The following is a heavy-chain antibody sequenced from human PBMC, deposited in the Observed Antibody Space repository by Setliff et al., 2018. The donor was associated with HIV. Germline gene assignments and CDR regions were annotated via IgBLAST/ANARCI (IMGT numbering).Heavy chain of an antibody. CDR3: ARRSGWFYDY. Sequence: PSETLSLTCNVSGGSISSYYWNWIRQPPGKGLEWIGYIYYSGGTNYNPSLKSRVTISVDTSKNQFSLKLSSVTAADTAVYYCARRSGWFYDYWGQGTLVTVSS. J-gene: IGHJ4*02. D-gene: IGHD6-19*01. CDR2: IYYSGGT. CDR1: GGSISSYY. V-gene: IGHV4-59*12.